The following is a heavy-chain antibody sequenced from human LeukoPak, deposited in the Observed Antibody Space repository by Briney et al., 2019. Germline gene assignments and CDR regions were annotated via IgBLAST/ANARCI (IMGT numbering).Heavy chain of an antibody. J-gene: IGHJ4*02. Sequence: GGSLRLSCAASGFTFSSYSMNWVRQAPGKGLEWVSYISSSSSTRYYADFVKGRFTISRDNAKNSLYLQMNSLRDEDTAVYYCARDSSGYLLSFDYWGQGTLVTVST. V-gene: IGHV3-48*02. D-gene: IGHD3-22*01. CDR1: GFTFSSYS. CDR3: ARDSSGYLLSFDY. CDR2: ISSSSSTR.